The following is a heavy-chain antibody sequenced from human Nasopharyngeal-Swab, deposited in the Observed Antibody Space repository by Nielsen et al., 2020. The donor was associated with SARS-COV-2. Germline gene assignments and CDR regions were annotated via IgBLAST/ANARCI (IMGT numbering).Heavy chain of an antibody. V-gene: IGHV3-48*01. Sequence: ESLKISCATSGFTFTDYVMTWVRQAPGKGLEWISYIPPTASHIYYADSVRGRFTISRDNAKKSLYLQMESLRPEDTAVYYCARDRGWGYTGYGSLDYWGQGVLVTVSS. J-gene: IGHJ4*02. CDR2: IPPTASHI. D-gene: IGHD5-12*01. CDR1: GFTFTDYV. CDR3: ARDRGWGYTGYGSLDY.